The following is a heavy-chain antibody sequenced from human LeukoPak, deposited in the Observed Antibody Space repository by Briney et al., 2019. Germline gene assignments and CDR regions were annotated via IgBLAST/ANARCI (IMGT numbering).Heavy chain of an antibody. J-gene: IGHJ3*02. CDR2: IYYSGST. D-gene: IGHD3-10*01. CDR3: ARDYGSDKGDAFDI. V-gene: IGHV4-39*07. Sequence: PSETLSLTCNVSGGSISSSSYYWGWIRQPPGKGLEWIGSIYYSGSTYYNPSLKSRVTISVDTSKNQFSLKLSSVTAADTAVYYCARDYGSDKGDAFDIWGQGTMVTVSS. CDR1: GGSISSSSYY.